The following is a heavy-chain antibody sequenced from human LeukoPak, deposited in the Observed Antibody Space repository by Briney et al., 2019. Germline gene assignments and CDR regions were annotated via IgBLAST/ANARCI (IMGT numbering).Heavy chain of an antibody. V-gene: IGHV3-11*01. CDR1: GFTFSDYY. Sequence: GGSLRLSCAASGFTFSDYYMSWIRQALGKGLEGLSYISSSGRTIYYADSVKGRFTISRDNAKNSLYLQMNSLRVEDTAVYYCARHYYHSSGHGGYWGQGTLVTVSS. D-gene: IGHD3-22*01. CDR3: ARHYYHSSGHGGY. CDR2: ISSSGRTI. J-gene: IGHJ4*02.